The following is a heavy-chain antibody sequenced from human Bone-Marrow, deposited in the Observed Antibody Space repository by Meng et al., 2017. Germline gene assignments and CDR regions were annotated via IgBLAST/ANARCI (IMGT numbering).Heavy chain of an antibody. J-gene: IGHJ4*02. CDR3: AREYYDILTGYLITDYYFDY. CDR1: GYTFTSYS. CDR2: ISAYNGNT. V-gene: IGHV1-18*01. Sequence: QLVQFWVELKKPWAPVKVSCKASGYTFTSYSISWVRQAPGQGLEWMGWISAYNGNTNYAQKLQGRVTMTTDTSTSTAYMELRSLRSDDTAVYYCAREYYDILTGYLITDYYFDYWGQGTLVTVSS. D-gene: IGHD3-9*01.